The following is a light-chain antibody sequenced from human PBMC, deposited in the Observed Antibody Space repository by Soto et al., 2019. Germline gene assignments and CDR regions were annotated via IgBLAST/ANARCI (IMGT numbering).Light chain of an antibody. J-gene: IGKJ5*01. V-gene: IGKV2-30*02. CDR3: MQGTHWPIT. Sequence: DVVMTQSPLPLPVTLGQPASISCRSNQSLEHSDGIAYFSWFQQRPGRSPRRLNHKVSNRDTGVPARFSGSGSGTDFALKISRVEAEDVGVYYCMQGTHWPITFGQGTRLEIK. CDR2: KVS. CDR1: QSLEHSDGIAY.